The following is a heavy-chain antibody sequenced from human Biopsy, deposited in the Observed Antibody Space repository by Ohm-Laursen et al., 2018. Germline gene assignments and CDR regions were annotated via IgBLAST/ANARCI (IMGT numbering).Heavy chain of an antibody. CDR3: AGERGGYKRTDY. D-gene: IGHD5-24*01. CDR2: INTYNGNT. CDR1: GYTFTSYG. Sequence: GASVKVPCKASGYTFTSYGISWVRQAPGQGLEWMGWINTYNGNTNYAQNLQGRVTMTTDTSTSTAYMELGSLRSDDTAVYYCAGERGGYKRTDYWGQGTLVTVSS. J-gene: IGHJ4*02. V-gene: IGHV1-18*01.